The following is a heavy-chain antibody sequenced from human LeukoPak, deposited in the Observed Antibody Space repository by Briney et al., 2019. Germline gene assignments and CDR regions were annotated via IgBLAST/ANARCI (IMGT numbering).Heavy chain of an antibody. CDR3: ARTRYYYNSRSYGAPYYFDY. CDR2: INHSGIT. D-gene: IGHD3-10*01. CDR1: GRSFSGYY. Sequence: PSETLSLTCAVYGRSFSGYYWTWIRQTPGKGLEWIGEINHSGITDYNPSLRSRVTISVDTSKNQFSLKLSSVTAADTAVYYCARTRYYYNSRSYGAPYYFDYWGQGTLVTVSS. J-gene: IGHJ4*02. V-gene: IGHV4-34*01.